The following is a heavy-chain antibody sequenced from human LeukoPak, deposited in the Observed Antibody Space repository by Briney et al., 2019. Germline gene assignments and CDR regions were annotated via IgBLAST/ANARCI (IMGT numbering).Heavy chain of an antibody. J-gene: IGHJ6*03. CDR3: ARGKYYDILTGYFYYYYMDV. CDR1: GGSFSGYY. V-gene: IGHV4-59*01. CDR2: IYYSGST. D-gene: IGHD3-9*01. Sequence: MPSETLSLTCAVYGGSFSGYYWSWIRQPPGKGLEWIGYIYYSGSTNYNPSLKSRVTISVDTSKNQFSLKLSSVTAADTAVYYCARGKYYDILTGYFYYYYMDVWGKGTTVTISS.